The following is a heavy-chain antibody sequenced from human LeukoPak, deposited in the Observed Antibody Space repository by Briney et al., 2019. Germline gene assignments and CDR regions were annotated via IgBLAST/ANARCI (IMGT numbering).Heavy chain of an antibody. V-gene: IGHV3-23*01. D-gene: IGHD6-19*01. Sequence: PGGSLRLSCAASGFTFSSYAMSWVRQAPGKGLEWVSAISGSGGSTYYADSVKGRFTISRDNSKNTLYLQMNSLRAGDTAVYYCAKGVGSGWYGDDYWGRGTLVTVSS. CDR1: GFTFSSYA. J-gene: IGHJ4*02. CDR2: ISGSGGST. CDR3: AKGVGSGWYGDDY.